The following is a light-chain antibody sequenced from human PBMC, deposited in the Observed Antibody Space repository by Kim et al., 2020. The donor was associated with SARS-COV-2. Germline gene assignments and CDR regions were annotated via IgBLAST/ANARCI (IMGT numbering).Light chain of an antibody. CDR1: QSVSSSSNTKTY. CDR3: QTYFSTLWT. J-gene: IGKJ1*01. Sequence: DSVMTHSPDSLAVSLGERATITCKASQSVSSSSNTKTYLAWYQQRPGQRPKLLIYWAFTRESGVPDRFSGSGSGADFTLTISSLQTEDVATYYCQTYFSTLWTFAPGTKV. V-gene: IGKV4-1*01. CDR2: WAF.